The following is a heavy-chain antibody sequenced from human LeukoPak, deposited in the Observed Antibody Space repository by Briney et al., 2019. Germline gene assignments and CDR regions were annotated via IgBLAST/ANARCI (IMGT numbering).Heavy chain of an antibody. CDR1: GFTFSIYS. D-gene: IGHD3-9*01. Sequence: GGSLRLSCAASGFTFSIYSMNWVRQAPGKGLEWVSYISSSSSTIYYADSVKGRFTISRDNAKNSLYLQMNSLRAEDTAVYYCARDRHGRFDWSQRGAFDIWGQGTMVTVSS. CDR3: ARDRHGRFDWSQRGAFDI. J-gene: IGHJ3*02. V-gene: IGHV3-48*01. CDR2: ISSSSSTI.